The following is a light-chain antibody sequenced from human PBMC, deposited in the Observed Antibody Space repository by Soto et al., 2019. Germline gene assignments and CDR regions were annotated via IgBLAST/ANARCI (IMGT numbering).Light chain of an antibody. Sequence: QPVLTQPPLVSGAPGQRVTISCTGSSSNIGAGYDVHWYQQLPGTAPKLLIYGNSNRPSGVPDRFSGSKSGTSASLAITGLQAEDEADYYCQSYDSSLSGVFGGGTKVTVL. CDR1: SSNIGAGYD. V-gene: IGLV1-40*01. J-gene: IGLJ2*01. CDR2: GNS. CDR3: QSYDSSLSGV.